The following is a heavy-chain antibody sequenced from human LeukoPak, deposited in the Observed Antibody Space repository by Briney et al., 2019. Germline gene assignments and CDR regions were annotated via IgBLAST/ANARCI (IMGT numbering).Heavy chain of an antibody. J-gene: IGHJ6*03. CDR2: IYYSGST. CDR1: GGSISSSSYY. CDR3: ARDGRAARKYYYYYMDA. Sequence: SETLSLTCTVSGGSISSSSYYWGWIRQPPGKGLEWIGSIYYSGSTYYNPSLKSRVTISVDTSKNQFSLKLSSVTTADTAVYYCARDGRAARKYYYYYMDAGAKGPRSPSP. V-gene: IGHV4-39*07. D-gene: IGHD6-6*01.